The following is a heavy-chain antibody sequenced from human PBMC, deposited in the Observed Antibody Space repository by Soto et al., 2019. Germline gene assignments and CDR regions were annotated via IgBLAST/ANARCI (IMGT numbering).Heavy chain of an antibody. D-gene: IGHD3-10*01. V-gene: IGHV6-1*01. CDR3: ARALAGSYDY. CDR2: TYYRSKWST. CDR1: GDSVSSKSAT. Sequence: NPSQTLSLTCAISGDSVSSKSATWNWIRQAPSRGLEWLGRTYYRSKWSTDYAVSLRGRITVSPDSSKNQFSLRLTSLTPEDTAVYYCARALAGSYDYWGQGTLVTVSS. J-gene: IGHJ4*02.